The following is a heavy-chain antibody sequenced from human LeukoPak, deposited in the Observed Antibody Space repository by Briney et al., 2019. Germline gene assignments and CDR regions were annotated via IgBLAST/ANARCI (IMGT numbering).Heavy chain of an antibody. CDR2: ITSDGRNT. CDR3: AREWYYRLDM. Sequence: SGGSLRLSCAASGFTLSPSWMNWVRQAPGKGLVWVSRITSDGRNTVYADSVKGRFTISRDNARNTVYLQMTSLRVEDSAVYFCAREWYYRLDMWGQGALVTVSS. V-gene: IGHV3-74*01. D-gene: IGHD3-10*01. J-gene: IGHJ4*02. CDR1: GFTLSPSW.